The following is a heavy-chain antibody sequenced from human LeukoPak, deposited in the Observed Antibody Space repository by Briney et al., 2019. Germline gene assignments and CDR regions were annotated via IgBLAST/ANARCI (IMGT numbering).Heavy chain of an antibody. CDR1: GYSISSGYY. CDR3: ARARAIFGVVFDP. V-gene: IGHV4-38-2*02. J-gene: IGHJ5*02. CDR2: GYHSGST. D-gene: IGHD3-3*01. Sequence: SETLPLTCTVSGYSISSGYYWAWIRQPPGKGLEWIGNGYHSGSTYYNPSLKSRVTILVGTSKNQLSLSLTSVTAADTALYYCARARAIFGVVFDPWGRGTLVTVSS.